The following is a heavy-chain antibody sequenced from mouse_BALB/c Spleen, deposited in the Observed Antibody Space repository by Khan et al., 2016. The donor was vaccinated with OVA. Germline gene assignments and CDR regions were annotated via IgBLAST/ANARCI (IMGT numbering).Heavy chain of an antibody. CDR3: ARTGGPNGGYFGYFDF. D-gene: IGHD1-1*02. Sequence: QVQLKQSGAELARPGASVKLSCKASGYTFTSYWIQWVKQRPGQGLEWIGAIYPGDGDTRYTQKFKGKATLTADKSSSTAYMQLSTLASEDSAVLYCARTGGPNGGYFGYFDFWGAGTTVTVSS. J-gene: IGHJ1*01. V-gene: IGHV1-87*01. CDR1: GYTFTSYW. CDR2: IYPGDGDT.